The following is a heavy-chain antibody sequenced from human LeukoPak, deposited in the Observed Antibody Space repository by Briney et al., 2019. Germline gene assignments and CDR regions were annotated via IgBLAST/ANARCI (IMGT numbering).Heavy chain of an antibody. CDR1: GFNFGDYA. D-gene: IGHD3-10*01. V-gene: IGHV3-49*04. Sequence: GGSLRLSCTASGFNFGDYAVSWVRQAPGKGLEWVGFIRSKAYGGTTEYAASVKGRFTISRDDSKSIAYLQMNSLKTEDTAVYYCTRDFSSRITMVRGVMDYWGQGTLVTVSS. J-gene: IGHJ4*02. CDR3: TRDFSSRITMVRGVMDY. CDR2: IRSKAYGGTT.